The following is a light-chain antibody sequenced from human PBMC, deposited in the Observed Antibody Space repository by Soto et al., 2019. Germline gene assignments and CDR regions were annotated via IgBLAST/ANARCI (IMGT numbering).Light chain of an antibody. Sequence: EIVITQSPATLSLSPGERATLSCRASQSVSATYIAWYQQKSGQAPRLILYGSSSRATGIPDRFSGSGSGTDFTLTISRLEPEDFAVYYCQQYGNSPITFGQGTRLEIK. J-gene: IGKJ5*01. V-gene: IGKV3-20*01. CDR3: QQYGNSPIT. CDR2: GSS. CDR1: QSVSATY.